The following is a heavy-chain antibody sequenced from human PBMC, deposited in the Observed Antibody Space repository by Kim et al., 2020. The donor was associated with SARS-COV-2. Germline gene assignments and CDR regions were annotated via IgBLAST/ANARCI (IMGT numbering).Heavy chain of an antibody. J-gene: IGHJ2*01. CDR2: IYDDGRT. V-gene: IGHV3-66*01. CDR3: AMAGCYDSCGYYF. CDR1: GFFVRITY. D-gene: IGHD3-22*01. Sequence: GGSLRLSCAASGFFVRITYLSWVRRAPGKGLEWLSLIYDDGRTLYADSFKGRLTLFRANSTNTLYLLMNSMRADDTAAYSCAMAGCYDSCGYYF.